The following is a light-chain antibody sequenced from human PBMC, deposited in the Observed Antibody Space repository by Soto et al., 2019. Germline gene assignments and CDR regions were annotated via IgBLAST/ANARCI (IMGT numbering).Light chain of an antibody. CDR3: QQYGSSPHT. CDR2: GAS. V-gene: IGKV3-20*01. J-gene: IGKJ2*01. Sequence: EIVLTQSPGTLSLSPGERATLSCRGSQSVSSSYLAWYQHNPGQAPRLLIYGASSRATGIPDRFSGSGSGTDFTLTISRLEPEDFAVYYCQQYGSSPHTFGQGTKLEIK. CDR1: QSVSSSY.